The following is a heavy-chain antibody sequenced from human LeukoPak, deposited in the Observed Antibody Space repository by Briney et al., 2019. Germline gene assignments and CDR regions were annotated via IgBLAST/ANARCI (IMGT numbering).Heavy chain of an antibody. Sequence: PGGSLRLSCAASGFTFSSYGMHWVRQAPGKGLEWVAVIWYDGSNKYYADSVKGRFTISRDNSKNTLYLQMNSLRAEDTAVYYCARDGSTWYTDAFDIWGQGAMVTVSS. V-gene: IGHV3-33*01. J-gene: IGHJ3*02. CDR1: GFTFSSYG. CDR3: ARDGSTWYTDAFDI. D-gene: IGHD1-1*01. CDR2: IWYDGSNK.